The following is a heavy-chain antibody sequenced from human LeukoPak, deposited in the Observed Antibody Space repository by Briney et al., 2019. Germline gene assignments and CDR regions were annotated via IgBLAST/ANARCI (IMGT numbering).Heavy chain of an antibody. CDR1: GFTFRNYN. CDR2: IQFDGGKK. V-gene: IGHV3-30*02. Sequence: GGSLRLSCAASGFTFRNYNMHWVRQAPGKGLEWVAFIQFDGGKKVYADPVEGRFTVSRDNSKNTLYLEIDRLRAEDTAVFYCVKVDCGGAGCFQPESWGQGTLVTVSS. J-gene: IGHJ5*02. CDR3: VKVDCGGAGCFQPES. D-gene: IGHD2-21*01.